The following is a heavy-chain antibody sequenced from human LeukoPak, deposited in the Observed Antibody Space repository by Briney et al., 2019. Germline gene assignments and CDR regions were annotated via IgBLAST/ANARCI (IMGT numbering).Heavy chain of an antibody. CDR1: GYTFTSYG. CDR3: ARLILGSGWYGDYYYGMDV. V-gene: IGHV1-8*02. D-gene: IGHD6-19*01. CDR2: INPNSGNT. Sequence: ASVKVSCKASGYTFTSYGISWVRQATAQGLEWMGWINPNSGNTGYAQKFQGRVTMTRNTSISTAYMELSSLRSEDTAVYYCARLILGSGWYGDYYYGMDVWGQGTTVTVSS. J-gene: IGHJ6*02.